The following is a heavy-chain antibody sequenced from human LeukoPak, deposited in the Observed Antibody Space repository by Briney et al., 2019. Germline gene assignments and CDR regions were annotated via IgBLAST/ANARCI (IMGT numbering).Heavy chain of an antibody. CDR2: IWSDGNNN. Sequence: GGSLRLSCAASGFTFSGYGMHWVRQAPDKGLEWVAVIWSDGNNNYYAGSVKGRFTISRDNSKNTLYMQMNSLRVEDTAVYYCAKDWGYTTMVSYYFDYWGQGALVTVSS. D-gene: IGHD5-18*01. V-gene: IGHV3-33*06. CDR1: GFTFSGYG. J-gene: IGHJ4*02. CDR3: AKDWGYTTMVSYYFDY.